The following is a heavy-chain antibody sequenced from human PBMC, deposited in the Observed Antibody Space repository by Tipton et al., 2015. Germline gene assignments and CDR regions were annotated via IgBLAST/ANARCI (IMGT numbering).Heavy chain of an antibody. D-gene: IGHD2-15*01. CDR2: MNPNSGNT. CDR1: GYTFTNYD. V-gene: IGHV1-8*01. Sequence: QLVQSGAEVKKPGASVKVSCKASGYTFTNYDINWVRQATGQGLEWMGWMNPNSGNTGYPQKFQGRVTMTRNTSISTAYMELSSLRSDDTAVYYCARVTTHHRDFWGQGTLVSVSS. CDR3: ARVTTHHRDF. J-gene: IGHJ4*02.